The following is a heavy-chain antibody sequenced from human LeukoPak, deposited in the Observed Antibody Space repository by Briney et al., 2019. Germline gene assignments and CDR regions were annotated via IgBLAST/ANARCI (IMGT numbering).Heavy chain of an antibody. J-gene: IGHJ4*02. CDR1: GGSISSGGYY. CDR3: ARVGVIVVDLYYFDY. V-gene: IGHV4-30-2*01. CDR2: IYHSGST. D-gene: IGHD2-2*01. Sequence: PSETLSLTCTVSGGSISSGGYYWSWIRQPPGKGLEWIGYIYHSGSTYYNPSLKSRVTISVDRSKNQFSLKLSSVTAADTAVYYCARVGVIVVDLYYFDYWGQGTLVTVSS.